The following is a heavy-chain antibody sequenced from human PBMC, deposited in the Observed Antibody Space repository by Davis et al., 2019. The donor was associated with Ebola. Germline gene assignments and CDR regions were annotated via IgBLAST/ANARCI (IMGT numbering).Heavy chain of an antibody. Sequence: AASVKVSCKASGYTFTTYDINWVRQATGQGLEWVGWMNPNSANTGYAQKFQGRVTMTRNTSISTAYMELSSLRSEDTAVYYCARAMTTVNIPWYFDLWGRGTLVTVSS. V-gene: IGHV1-8*01. J-gene: IGHJ2*01. CDR1: GYTFTTYD. CDR3: ARAMTTVNIPWYFDL. CDR2: MNPNSANT. D-gene: IGHD4-11*01.